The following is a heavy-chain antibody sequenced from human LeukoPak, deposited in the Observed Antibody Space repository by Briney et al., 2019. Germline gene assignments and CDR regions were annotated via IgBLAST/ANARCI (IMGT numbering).Heavy chain of an antibody. CDR2: ISSGSSFL. D-gene: IGHD3-16*02. V-gene: IGHV3-21*01. J-gene: IGHJ4*02. CDR3: ARGPVSNFDY. Sequence: GGSLRLSCAASAFTFSNYSMNWVRQAPGKGLEWVSSISSGSSFLYYADSVKGRFIVSRDNAKNSLYLQMNSLRAEDTAVYYCARGPVSNFDYWGQGTLVSVSS. CDR1: AFTFSNYS.